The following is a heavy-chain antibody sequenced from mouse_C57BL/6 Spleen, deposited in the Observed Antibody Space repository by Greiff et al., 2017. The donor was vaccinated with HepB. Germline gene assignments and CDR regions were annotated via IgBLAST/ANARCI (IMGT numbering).Heavy chain of an antibody. CDR3: ARRAITTVVAPGFAY. V-gene: IGHV1-18*01. CDR2: INPNNGGT. J-gene: IGHJ3*01. Sequence: VQLKESGPELVKPGASVKIPCKASGYTFTDYNMDWVKQSHGKSLEWIGDINPNNGGTIYNQKFKGKATLTVDKSSSTAYMELRSLTSEDTAVYYCARRAITTVVAPGFAYWGQGTLVTVSA. CDR1: GYTFTDYN. D-gene: IGHD1-1*01.